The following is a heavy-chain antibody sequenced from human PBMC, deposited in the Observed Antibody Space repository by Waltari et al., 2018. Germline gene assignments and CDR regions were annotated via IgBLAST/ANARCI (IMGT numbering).Heavy chain of an antibody. J-gene: IGHJ3*02. CDR1: GGSISSYY. V-gene: IGHV4-4*07. D-gene: IGHD6-13*01. CDR2: IYTSGGT. CDR3: ARAYLYSKNDAFDI. Sequence: QVQLQESGPGLVKPSETLSLTCTVSGGSISSYYWRWIRQPAGKGLEWIGRIYTSGGTNDNPSRMSRVTMSVDTSKNQFSLKLISVTAADTAVYYGARAYLYSKNDAFDIWGQGTMVTVSS.